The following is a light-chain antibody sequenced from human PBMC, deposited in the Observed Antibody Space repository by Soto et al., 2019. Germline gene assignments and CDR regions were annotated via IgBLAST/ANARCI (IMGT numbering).Light chain of an antibody. CDR1: QNISTS. Sequence: DIQLTQSPSTLSASVGDSVTITCRASQNISTSLAWYQHKPGKAPKLLMFDVSNLESGVPSRFSGSGSGTEFTLTISSLHSDDFATYYCQQYDYSRTFGQGTKWDIK. CDR3: QQYDYSRT. CDR2: DVS. V-gene: IGKV1-5*01. J-gene: IGKJ1*01.